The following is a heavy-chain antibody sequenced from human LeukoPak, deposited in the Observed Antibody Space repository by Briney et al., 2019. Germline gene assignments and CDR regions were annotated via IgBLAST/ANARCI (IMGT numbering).Heavy chain of an antibody. CDR1: RFTLSTYA. CDR3: AKTHGDYVYYFFYALDV. CDR2: IGGGGAGT. V-gene: IGHV3-23*01. J-gene: IGHJ6*02. D-gene: IGHD4-17*01. Sequence: PGGSLRLSCAVSRFTLSTYAMTWVRQAPGKGLEWVSTIGGGGAGTYYADSVKGRFTISRDSSTDTLYLQMNSLMAEDTAVYYCAKTHGDYVYYFFYALDVWGQGATVTVSS.